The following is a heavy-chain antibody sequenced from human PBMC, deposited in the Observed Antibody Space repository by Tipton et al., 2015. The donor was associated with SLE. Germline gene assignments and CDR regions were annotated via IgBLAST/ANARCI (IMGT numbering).Heavy chain of an antibody. D-gene: IGHD1-14*01. CDR2: INTSAGST. Sequence: QLVQSGPEVKKPGASIKISCKSSGYTFTSYYIHCVRQAPGQGLEWMGVINTSAGSTRYAQKLQGRVTMTSDTSTGTVYMELSSLTTEDTAMYYCARGPGITGPTAGFDMWGQGTMVTVSS. V-gene: IGHV1-46*04. J-gene: IGHJ3*02. CDR1: GYTFTSYY. CDR3: ARGPGITGPTAGFDM.